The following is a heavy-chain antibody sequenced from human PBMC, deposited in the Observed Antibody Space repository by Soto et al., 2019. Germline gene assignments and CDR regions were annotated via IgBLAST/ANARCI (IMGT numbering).Heavy chain of an antibody. CDR3: ARCSGGSCYHIDY. J-gene: IGHJ4*02. CDR2: INPSGGDT. Sequence: QVQLVQSGAEVKKPGASVKVSCRASGYTFTSYYIHWVRQAPGQGLEWMGIINPSGGDTTYAQKFHGRVTMTRDTSTSTVYMDLSSLRSEDTDVYYCARCSGGSCYHIDYWGQGTLVTVSS. CDR1: GYTFTSYY. D-gene: IGHD2-15*01. V-gene: IGHV1-46*01.